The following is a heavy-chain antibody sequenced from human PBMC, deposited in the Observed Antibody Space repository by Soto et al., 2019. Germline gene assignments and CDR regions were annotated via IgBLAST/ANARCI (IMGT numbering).Heavy chain of an antibody. Sequence: PGGSLRLSCTASGFTFVDYAMIFFRQAPVKWLEWVGFIRSKAYGGTTEYAASVKGRFTISRDDSKSIAYLQMNSLKTEDTAVYYCTRLGMYYYDSSGYPPWDYYYYGMDVWGQGTTVTVSS. D-gene: IGHD3-22*01. J-gene: IGHJ6*02. CDR2: IRSKAYGGTT. V-gene: IGHV3-49*03. CDR3: TRLGMYYYDSSGYPPWDYYYYGMDV. CDR1: GFTFVDYA.